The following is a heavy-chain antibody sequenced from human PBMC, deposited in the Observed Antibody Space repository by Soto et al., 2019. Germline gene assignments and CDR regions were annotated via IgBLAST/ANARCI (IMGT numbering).Heavy chain of an antibody. V-gene: IGHV2-5*02. Sequence: QITLKESGPTLVKPTQTLTLTCTFSGFSLNTSGVGVGWIRQPPGKALEWLALIYWDDDKRYSPSLKSRLTXTMXTSKNQVVLTMTNMDPVDTATYYCAHNTIVTSTDYWGQGTLVTVSS. D-gene: IGHD1-26*01. CDR2: IYWDDDK. J-gene: IGHJ4*02. CDR3: AHNTIVTSTDY. CDR1: GFSLNTSGVG.